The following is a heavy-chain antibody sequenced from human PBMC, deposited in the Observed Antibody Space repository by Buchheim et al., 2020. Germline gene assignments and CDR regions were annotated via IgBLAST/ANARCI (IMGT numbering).Heavy chain of an antibody. V-gene: IGHV3-11*06. J-gene: IGHJ6*02. D-gene: IGHD1-26*01. Sequence: QVQLVESGGGLVKPGGSLRLSCAASGFTFSDYYMSWIRQAPGKGLEWVSYISSSSSYTNYADSVKGRFTISRANAKNSLYLQMNSLRAEDTAVYYCARDVKWELPPDYYYYYGMDVWGQGTT. CDR2: ISSSSSYT. CDR3: ARDVKWELPPDYYYYYGMDV. CDR1: GFTFSDYY.